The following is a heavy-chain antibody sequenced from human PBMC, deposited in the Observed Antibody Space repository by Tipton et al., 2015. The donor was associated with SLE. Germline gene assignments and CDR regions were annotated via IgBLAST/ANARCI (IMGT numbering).Heavy chain of an antibody. CDR3: ARGIRGTVDY. CDR1: GYSFTSYW. J-gene: IGHJ4*02. V-gene: IGHV5-10-1*01. Sequence: QLVQSGAEVKKPGESLRISCKGSGYSFTSYWISWVRQMPGKGLEWMGRIDPSDSYTNYSPSFQGHVTISVDTSKNQFSLKLSSVTAADTAVYYCARGIRGTVDYWGQGTLVTVSS. D-gene: IGHD3-16*01. CDR2: IDPSDSYT.